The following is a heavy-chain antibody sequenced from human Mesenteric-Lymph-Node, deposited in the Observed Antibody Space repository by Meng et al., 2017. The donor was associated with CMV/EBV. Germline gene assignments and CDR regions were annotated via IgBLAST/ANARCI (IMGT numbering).Heavy chain of an antibody. V-gene: IGHV4-59*01. Sequence: SETLSLTCTASGGSISYYYWTWIRQPPGKGLEWIGHIYYSGSTNYNPSLKSRVTISVDTSKNQFSLKLSSVTAADTAVYYCARAGEQWLEQGVIDSWGQGTLVTVSS. J-gene: IGHJ4*02. CDR2: IYYSGST. D-gene: IGHD6-19*01. CDR1: GGSISYYY. CDR3: ARAGEQWLEQGVIDS.